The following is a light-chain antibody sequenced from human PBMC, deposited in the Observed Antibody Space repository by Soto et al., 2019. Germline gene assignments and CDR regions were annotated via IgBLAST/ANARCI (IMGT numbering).Light chain of an antibody. CDR3: QHYNSYSEA. J-gene: IGKJ5*01. Sequence: DIQMTQSPSTLSASVGDTVTITCRASESIDNWLAWYQQKPGKAPKLLIYKASTLKSGVPSRFSGSGSGTEFTLTISSLQPDDFATYYCQHYNSYSEAFGQGTRLEI. CDR2: KAS. V-gene: IGKV1-5*03. CDR1: ESIDNW.